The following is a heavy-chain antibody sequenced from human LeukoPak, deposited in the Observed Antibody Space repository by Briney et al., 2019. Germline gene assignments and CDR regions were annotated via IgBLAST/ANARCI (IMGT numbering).Heavy chain of an antibody. CDR3: ARDLYYDILTGYSEPFDY. J-gene: IGHJ4*02. Sequence: GGSLRLSCAASGFTFSSYEMNWVRQAPGKGLEWVSYISSSGSTIYYADSVKGRFTISRDNAKNSLYLQMNSLRAEDTAVYYCARDLYYDILTGYSEPFDYWGQGALVTVSS. CDR1: GFTFSSYE. CDR2: ISSSGSTI. V-gene: IGHV3-48*03. D-gene: IGHD3-9*01.